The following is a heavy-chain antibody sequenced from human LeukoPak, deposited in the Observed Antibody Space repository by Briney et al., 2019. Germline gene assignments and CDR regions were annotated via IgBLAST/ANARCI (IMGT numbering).Heavy chain of an antibody. J-gene: IGHJ4*02. Sequence: SQTLSLTCAISGDSVSNNSAAWNWIKQSPSRGLEWLGRTYYRSKWYNDYAVSVKSRITINPDTSKNQFSLQVNSVTPEDTAVYYCARAPTPIIAVAGSFDYWGQGTLVTVSS. CDR3: ARAPTPIIAVAGSFDY. V-gene: IGHV6-1*01. CDR2: TYYRSKWYN. CDR1: GDSVSNNSAA. D-gene: IGHD6-19*01.